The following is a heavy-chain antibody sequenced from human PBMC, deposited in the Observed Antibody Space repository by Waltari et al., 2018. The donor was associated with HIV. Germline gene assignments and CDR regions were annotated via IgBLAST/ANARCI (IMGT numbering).Heavy chain of an antibody. CDR2: ISSSSGHM. V-gene: IGHV3-21*01. Sequence: EVQLVESGGGLVKPGGSLRLSCAGSGFTFSSYGMNWVRQAPGKGLEWVAYISSSSGHMKYADSVKGRFTISRDNAKNSLYLQINILRAEDTAVYYCASRSSGRVAYGLDVWGQGTTVIVSS. CDR1: GFTFSSYG. CDR3: ASRSSGRVAYGLDV. D-gene: IGHD6-19*01. J-gene: IGHJ6*02.